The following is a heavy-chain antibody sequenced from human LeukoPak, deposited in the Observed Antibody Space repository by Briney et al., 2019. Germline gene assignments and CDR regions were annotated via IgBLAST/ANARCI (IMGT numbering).Heavy chain of an antibody. D-gene: IGHD6-19*01. Sequence: SETLSLTCTVSGGSIGSNYWTWIRQPPGKGLEWIGYIYYTGATSYNPSLKSRVTISVDTSKNQFSLRLTSVTAADTAVYYCARYGGSGWVIDNWGQGTLVTVSS. CDR1: GGSIGSNY. CDR3: ARYGGSGWVIDN. J-gene: IGHJ4*02. CDR2: IYYTGAT. V-gene: IGHV4-59*08.